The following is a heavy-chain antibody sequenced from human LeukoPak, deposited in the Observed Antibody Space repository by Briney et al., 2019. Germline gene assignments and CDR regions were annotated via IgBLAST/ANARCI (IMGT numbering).Heavy chain of an antibody. D-gene: IGHD3-9*01. Sequence: ASVKVSCKASGYTFTSYGISWVRQSPGQGLKWMGWMSAYNGNTNFAQKLQGRVTMTTDTSTSTAYMDLRSLRSDDTAVYYCARDQAATNTQVRFCLDWGQGTLVTVSS. CDR1: GYTFTSYG. V-gene: IGHV1-18*01. CDR3: ARDQAATNTQVRFCLD. CDR2: MSAYNGNT. J-gene: IGHJ4*02.